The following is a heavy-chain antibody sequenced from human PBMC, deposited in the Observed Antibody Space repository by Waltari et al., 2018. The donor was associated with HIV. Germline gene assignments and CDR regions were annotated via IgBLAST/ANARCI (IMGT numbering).Heavy chain of an antibody. CDR3: ARDRYGDYTFDY. Sequence: EVQLVESGGGLVQPGGSLRLSCAASGFTFSSYSMNWVRQAQGKGLVWVSYMRSSSSTIYYADSVKGRFTISRDNAKNSLYLQMNSLRAEDTAVYYCARDRYGDYTFDYWGQGTLVTVSS. J-gene: IGHJ4*02. D-gene: IGHD4-17*01. CDR2: MRSSSSTI. CDR1: GFTFSSYS. V-gene: IGHV3-48*04.